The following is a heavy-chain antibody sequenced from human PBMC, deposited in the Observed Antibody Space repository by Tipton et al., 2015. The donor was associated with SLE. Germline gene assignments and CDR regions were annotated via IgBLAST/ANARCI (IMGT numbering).Heavy chain of an antibody. CDR2: INQDGSTR. CDR3: ATSKDAAGTD. J-gene: IGHJ4*02. Sequence: SLRLSCTASGFTFRSFWMHWVRQAPGKGLEWVGNINQDGSTRHYVDSVKGRFTISRDNAKNSVYLQMNSLRGEDTAVYYCATSKDAAGTDWGQGTLVTVSS. CDR1: GFTFRSFW. D-gene: IGHD1-1*01. V-gene: IGHV3-7*01.